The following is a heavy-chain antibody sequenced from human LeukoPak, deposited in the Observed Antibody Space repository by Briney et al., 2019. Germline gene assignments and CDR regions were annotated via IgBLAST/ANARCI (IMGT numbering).Heavy chain of an antibody. CDR2: ISYDGSNK. V-gene: IGHV3-30-3*01. Sequence: PGGSLRLSCAASGFTFSSYAMHWVRQAPGKGLEWVAVISYDGSNKYYADSVKGRFTISRDNSKNTLYLQMNSLRAEDTAVYYCARYYYDSSGYYYFDYWGQGTLVTVSS. J-gene: IGHJ4*02. CDR1: GFTFSSYA. CDR3: ARYYYDSSGYYYFDY. D-gene: IGHD3-22*01.